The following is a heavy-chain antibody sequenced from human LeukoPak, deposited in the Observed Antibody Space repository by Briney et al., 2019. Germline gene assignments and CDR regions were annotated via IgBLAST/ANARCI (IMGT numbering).Heavy chain of an antibody. CDR2: INGDGSDT. V-gene: IGHV3-74*01. Sequence: GSLRLSCAASGFTFSSYWMHWVRQAPGKGLVWVSRINGDGSDTSYADSVRGRFTISRDNAENTLFLQMNSLRAEDTAVYYCAREQIFGVVIVKSYFDFWGQGTLVTVSS. CDR3: AREQIFGVVIVKSYFDF. J-gene: IGHJ4*02. CDR1: GFTFSSYW. D-gene: IGHD3-3*01.